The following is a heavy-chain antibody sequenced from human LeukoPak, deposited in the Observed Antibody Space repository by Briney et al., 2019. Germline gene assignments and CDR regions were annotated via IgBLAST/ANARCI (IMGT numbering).Heavy chain of an antibody. Sequence: SETLSLTCTVSGGSISSYYWSWIQQPPGKGLEWIGYIYYSGSTNYNPSLKSRVTISVDTSKNQFSLKLSSVTAADTAVYYCARDSRMYYFDYWGQGTLVTVSS. J-gene: IGHJ4*02. CDR1: GGSISSYY. CDR3: ARDSRMYYFDY. V-gene: IGHV4-59*01. CDR2: IYYSGST.